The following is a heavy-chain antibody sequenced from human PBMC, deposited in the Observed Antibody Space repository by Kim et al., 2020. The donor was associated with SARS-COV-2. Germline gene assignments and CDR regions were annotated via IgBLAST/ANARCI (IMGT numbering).Heavy chain of an antibody. CDR2: IDGSGTS. V-gene: IGHV4-39*07. J-gene: IGHJ6*01. Sequence: SETLSLTCTVSGGSISSCTKYWAWMRPGPGMELVWIVHIDGSGTSFSNSTIKSRLTISVYITKNQFSLDLFSVTDAATALYSCAGVSLSDRVFSYYSIDV. D-gene: IGHD2-21*02. CDR1: GGSISSCTKY. CDR3: AGVSLSDRVFSYYSIDV.